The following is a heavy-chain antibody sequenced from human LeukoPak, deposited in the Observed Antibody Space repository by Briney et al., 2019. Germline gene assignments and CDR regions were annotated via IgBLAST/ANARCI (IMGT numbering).Heavy chain of an antibody. J-gene: IGHJ4*01. Sequence: TSETLSLTCTVSGGSISSSSYYWGWIRQPPGKGLEWIGSIYYSGSTYYNPSLKSRVTISVDTSKNQFSLKLSSVTAADTAVYYCVSTGPGRYFHYWGHGTLVTVSS. CDR3: VSTGPGRYFHY. CDR2: IYYSGST. CDR1: GGSISSSSYY. V-gene: IGHV4-39*01.